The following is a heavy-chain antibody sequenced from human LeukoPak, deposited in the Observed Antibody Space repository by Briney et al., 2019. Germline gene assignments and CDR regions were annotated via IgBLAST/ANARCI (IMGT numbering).Heavy chain of an antibody. CDR3: AKDLTEENAFDV. Sequence: GGSLRLSCAASGFTFSSYGMHWVRQAPGKGLDWVAVISYHGSNKYYVDSVKGRFTISRDNSKNTLYLQMNSLRGEDTAMYYCAKDLTEENAFDVWGQGTMVTVSS. D-gene: IGHD1-14*01. CDR1: GFTFSSYG. CDR2: ISYHGSNK. J-gene: IGHJ3*01. V-gene: IGHV3-30*18.